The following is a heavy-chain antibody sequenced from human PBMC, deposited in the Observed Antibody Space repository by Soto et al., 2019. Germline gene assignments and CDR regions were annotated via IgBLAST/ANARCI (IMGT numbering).Heavy chain of an antibody. CDR3: ARDRASEYYYYYGMDV. J-gene: IGHJ6*02. CDR1: GFSFSSYS. CDR2: ISSRSGYT. V-gene: IGHV3-21*01. D-gene: IGHD3-10*01. Sequence: PGGSLRLSCAASGFSFSSYSMNWVRQAPGKGLAWVSSISSRSGYTYYADSVKGRFTISRDNAKNSLYLQMNSLRAEDTAVYYCARDRASEYYYYYGMDVWGQGTTVTVSS.